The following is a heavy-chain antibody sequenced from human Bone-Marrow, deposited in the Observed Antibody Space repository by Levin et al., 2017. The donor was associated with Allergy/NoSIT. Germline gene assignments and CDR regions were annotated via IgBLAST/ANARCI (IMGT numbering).Heavy chain of an antibody. J-gene: IGHJ6*02. CDR3: AREVAYDGPSDYSGMDV. V-gene: IGHV4-39*07. CDR2: IYYSGST. Sequence: SETLSLTCTVSGGSISSSSYYWGWIRQPPGKGLEWIGTIYYSGSTYYNPSLKSRVTISIDMSKNQYSLKLSSVTAADTAVYYCAREVAYDGPSDYSGMDVWGQGTTVTVSS. CDR1: GGSISSSSYY. D-gene: IGHD5-12*01.